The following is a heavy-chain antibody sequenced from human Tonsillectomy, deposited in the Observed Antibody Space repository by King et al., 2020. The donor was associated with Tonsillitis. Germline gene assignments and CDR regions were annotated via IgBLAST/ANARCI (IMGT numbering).Heavy chain of an antibody. D-gene: IGHD3-22*01. CDR1: GFTFSNAW. CDR2: IKSKTDGGTT. V-gene: IGHV3-15*01. Sequence: VQLVESGGGLVKPGGSLRLSSAASGFTFSNAWMSWVRQAPGKGLEWVGRIKSKTDGGTTDFAAPVKGRFTISRDDSKNTLYLQMNSLKTEDTAVYYCSTDPDSSSYYAFDYWGQGSLVTVSS. CDR3: STDPDSSSYYAFDY. J-gene: IGHJ4*02.